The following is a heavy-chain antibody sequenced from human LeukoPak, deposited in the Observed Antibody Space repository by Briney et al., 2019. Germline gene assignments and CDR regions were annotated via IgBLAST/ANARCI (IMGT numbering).Heavy chain of an antibody. CDR3: ARDYYDSSGLLDY. CDR2: ISSSSSTI. Sequence: GGSLCLSCAASGFTFSSYSLNWCCKPPGKGRGGVSYISSSSSTIYYADSVKGRFTISRDNAKNSLYLQMNSLRDEDTAVYYCARDYYDSSGLLDYWGQGTLVTVSS. CDR1: GFTFSSYS. J-gene: IGHJ4*02. V-gene: IGHV3-48*02. D-gene: IGHD3-22*01.